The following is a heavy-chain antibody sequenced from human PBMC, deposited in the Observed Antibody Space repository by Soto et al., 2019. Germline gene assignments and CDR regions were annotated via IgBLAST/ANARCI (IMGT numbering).Heavy chain of an antibody. CDR3: ARDGYCRGSSCYSVPVFDS. J-gene: IGHJ4*02. D-gene: IGHD2-15*01. CDR1: GFTFSSYG. CDR2: IWYDGSNK. Sequence: QVQLVESGGGVVQPGRSLRLSCAASGFTFSSYGMHWVRQAPGKGLEWVAVIWYDGSNKYYADSVKGRFTISRDNSKXXLXXQMTSLRAADTAVSYCARDGYCRGSSCYSVPVFDSWGQGTLVTVSS. V-gene: IGHV3-33*01.